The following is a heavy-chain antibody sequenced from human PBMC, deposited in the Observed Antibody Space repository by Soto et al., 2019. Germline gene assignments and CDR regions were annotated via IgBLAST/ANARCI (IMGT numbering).Heavy chain of an antibody. CDR1: GYTFTSYA. J-gene: IGHJ4*02. CDR3: ARPDNWNYGSFDH. CDR2: INAGNGNT. D-gene: IGHD1-7*01. Sequence: GASVKVSCKASGYTFTSYAMHWVRQAPGQRLEWMGWINAGNGNTKYSQKFQGRVTITRDTSASTAYMELSSLRSEDTAVYYCARPDNWNYGSFDHWGQGTLVTVSS. V-gene: IGHV1-3*01.